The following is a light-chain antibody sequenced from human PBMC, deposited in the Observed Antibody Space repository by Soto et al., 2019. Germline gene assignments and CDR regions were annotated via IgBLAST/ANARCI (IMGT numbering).Light chain of an antibody. V-gene: IGKV1-5*01. CDR1: QSVNSL. CDR2: AAS. CDR3: QQRNIWPPVT. J-gene: IGKJ5*01. Sequence: DIRMTQSPSTLSASVGARVTITCRASQSVNSLLAWYQQKPGKAPKLLIYAASSLQSGVPSRFSGSGSGTEFTLTISSLQSEDFAVYYCQQRNIWPPVTFGHGTRLEIK.